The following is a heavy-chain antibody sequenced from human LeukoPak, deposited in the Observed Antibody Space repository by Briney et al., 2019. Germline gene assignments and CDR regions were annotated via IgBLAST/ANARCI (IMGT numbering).Heavy chain of an antibody. D-gene: IGHD3-10*01. Sequence: GGSLRLSCAASGFTFNIYTMHWVRQAPGKGLEWVAVISYDGSNKYYADSVKGRFTISRDNSKNTMYLQMNSLRAEDTAVYYCARHPGSGEDFDYWGQGTLVTVSS. CDR1: GFTFNIYT. CDR3: ARHPGSGEDFDY. V-gene: IGHV3-30-3*01. J-gene: IGHJ4*02. CDR2: ISYDGSNK.